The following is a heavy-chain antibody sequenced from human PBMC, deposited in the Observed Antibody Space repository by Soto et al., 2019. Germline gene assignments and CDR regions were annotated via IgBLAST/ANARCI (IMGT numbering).Heavy chain of an antibody. V-gene: IGHV1-69*06. CDR3: ARGSSVAGTYNWFDL. D-gene: IGHD6-19*01. CDR2: IIPIFGTA. Sequence: GASVKVSCKASGGTFSSYAISWVRQAPGQGLEWMGGIIPIFGTANYAQKFQGRVTITADKSTSTAYMELSSLRSEDTAVYYCARGSSVAGTYNWFDLWGQGTLVTVSS. J-gene: IGHJ5*02. CDR1: GGTFSSYA.